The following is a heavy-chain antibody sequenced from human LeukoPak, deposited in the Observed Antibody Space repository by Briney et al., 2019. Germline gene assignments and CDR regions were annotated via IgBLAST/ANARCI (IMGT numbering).Heavy chain of an antibody. V-gene: IGHV3-9*01. CDR2: ISWNSGSI. CDR3: AKDITYSGSYNLFDY. Sequence: PGGSPRLSCAASGFTFDDYAMHWGPQAPAKGLEWVSGISWNSGSIGYADSVKGRFTISRDNATNSLYLQMNSLRAEDTALYYCAKDITYSGSYNLFDYWGQGTLVTVSS. J-gene: IGHJ4*02. D-gene: IGHD1-26*01. CDR1: GFTFDDYA.